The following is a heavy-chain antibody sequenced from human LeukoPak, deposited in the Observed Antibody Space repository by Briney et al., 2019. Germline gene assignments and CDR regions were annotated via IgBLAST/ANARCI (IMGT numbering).Heavy chain of an antibody. V-gene: IGHV1-46*01. CDR2: INPSGGST. D-gene: IGHD3-3*01. CDR3: AISIILSYRSGAFDI. J-gene: IGHJ3*02. Sequence: ASVKVSCKASGHTFTSYYMHWVRQAPGQGLEWMGIINPSGGSTSYAQKFQGRVTMTRDTSTSTVYMELSSLRSEDTAVYYCAISIILSYRSGAFDIWGQGTMVTVSS. CDR1: GHTFTSYY.